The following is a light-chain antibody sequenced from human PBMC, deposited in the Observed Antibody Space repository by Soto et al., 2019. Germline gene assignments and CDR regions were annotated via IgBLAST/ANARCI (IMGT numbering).Light chain of an antibody. Sequence: QPVLTQPPSASGTPGQRVTISCSGSSSNIGSNTVNWYQQLPGTAPKLLIYRNNQRPSGVPDRFSGSKSGTSASLAISGLQSEDEADYYCAAWDDSLNGPYVVFGGGTKLTVL. CDR3: AAWDDSLNGPYVV. CDR1: SSNIGSNT. CDR2: RNN. V-gene: IGLV1-44*01. J-gene: IGLJ2*01.